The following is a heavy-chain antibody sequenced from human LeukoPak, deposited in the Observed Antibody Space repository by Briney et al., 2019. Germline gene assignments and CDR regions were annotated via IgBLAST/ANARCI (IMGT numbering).Heavy chain of an antibody. CDR2: IYYSGST. CDR3: ARAVYGSGSYWGYYYYYYMDV. CDR1: GGSISSYY. V-gene: IGHV4-59*01. Sequence: SETLSLTCTVSGGSISSYYWSWIRQPPGKGLEWIGYIYYSGSTNYNPSLKSRVTISVDTSKNQFSLKLSSVTAADTAVYYCARAVYGSGSYWGYYYYYYMDVWGKGTTVTISS. D-gene: IGHD3-10*01. J-gene: IGHJ6*03.